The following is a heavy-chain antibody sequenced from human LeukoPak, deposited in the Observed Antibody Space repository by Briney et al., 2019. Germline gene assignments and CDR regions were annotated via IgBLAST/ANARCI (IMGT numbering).Heavy chain of an antibody. CDR3: ARAGSSGWYRMSHNWFDP. CDR1: GGPISSSSYY. J-gene: IGHJ5*02. D-gene: IGHD6-19*01. Sequence: NPSETLSLTCTVSGGPISSSSYYWGWIRQPPGKGLEWIGSIYYSGSTYYNPSLKSRVTISVDTSKSQFSLKLSSVTAADTAVYYCARAGSSGWYRMSHNWFDPWGQGTLVTVSS. V-gene: IGHV4-39*07. CDR2: IYYSGST.